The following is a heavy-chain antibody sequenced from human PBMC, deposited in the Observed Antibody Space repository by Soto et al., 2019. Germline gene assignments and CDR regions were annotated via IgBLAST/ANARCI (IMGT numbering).Heavy chain of an antibody. CDR3: AKDLGYSSSLAYDEYYGMDV. Sequence: EVQLVESGGGLVQPGRSLRLSCAASGFTFDDYAMHWVRQAPGKGLEWVSGISWNSGSIGYADSVKGRFTISRDNAKNSLYMQMNSLRAEDTALYYCAKDLGYSSSLAYDEYYGMDVWGQGNTVNVSS. V-gene: IGHV3-9*01. D-gene: IGHD6-6*01. J-gene: IGHJ6*02. CDR1: GFTFDDYA. CDR2: ISWNSGSI.